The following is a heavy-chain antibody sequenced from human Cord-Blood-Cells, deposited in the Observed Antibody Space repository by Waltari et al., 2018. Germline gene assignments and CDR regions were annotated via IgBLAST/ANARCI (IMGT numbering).Heavy chain of an antibody. CDR3: ARLHGVGDY. V-gene: IGHV1-2*02. J-gene: IGHJ4*02. Sequence: QVQLVQSGAEVKKPGASVKVSCKASGYTFTGYYMNWVRQAPGQGLEWMGWINPNSGGTNYAQKVQGRVTITRDTPISTAYMGLSRLRSDDTAVYYWARLHGVGDYWGQGTLVTVSS. D-gene: IGHD1-26*01. CDR1: GYTFTGYY. CDR2: INPNSGGT.